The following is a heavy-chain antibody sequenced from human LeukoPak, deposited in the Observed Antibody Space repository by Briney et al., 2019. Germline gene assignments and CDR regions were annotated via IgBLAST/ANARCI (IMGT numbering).Heavy chain of an antibody. V-gene: IGHV1-8*01. Sequence: GASVTVSCKASGYTFSSYDINWVRHATGQRLEWMGWMNPNSGDTGYAQKFQGRVTMTRNTSISTAYMELSSLRSEDTAVYYCARGHEKGSYYGSGPEGGDWFDPWGQGTLVTVSS. CDR1: GYTFSSYD. D-gene: IGHD3-10*01. CDR3: ARGHEKGSYYGSGPEGGDWFDP. CDR2: MNPNSGDT. J-gene: IGHJ5*02.